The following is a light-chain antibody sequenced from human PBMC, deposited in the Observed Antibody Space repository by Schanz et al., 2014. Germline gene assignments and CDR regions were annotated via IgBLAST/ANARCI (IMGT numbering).Light chain of an antibody. CDR3: QQRSSWPIT. V-gene: IGKV3D-20*02. CDR2: GAS. CDR1: QSVSSSY. J-gene: IGKJ5*01. Sequence: EIVLTQSPATLSLSPGERATLSCRASQSVSSSYLAWFQQKPGQAPRLLIYGASSRATGVPDRFSGSGSGTDFILTISRLEPEDFAVYYCQQRSSWPITFGQGTRLEIK.